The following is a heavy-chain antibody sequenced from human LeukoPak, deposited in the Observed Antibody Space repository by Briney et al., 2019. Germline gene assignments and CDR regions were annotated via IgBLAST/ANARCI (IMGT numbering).Heavy chain of an antibody. Sequence: PGGSLRLSCAVSGFTFSGFWMSWSRQAPGKGLEWVASINSDGSEEYYADVVKGRFTISRDNAKNSLYLQINSLRAEDTAVYYCARSLYSSSSSVWGQGTMVTVSS. V-gene: IGHV3-7*03. D-gene: IGHD6-6*01. CDR2: INSDGSEE. CDR1: GFTFSGFW. CDR3: ARSLYSSSSSV. J-gene: IGHJ3*01.